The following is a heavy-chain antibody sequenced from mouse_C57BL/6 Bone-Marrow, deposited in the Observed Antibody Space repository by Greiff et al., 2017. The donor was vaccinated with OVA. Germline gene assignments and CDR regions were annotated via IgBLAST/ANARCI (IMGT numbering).Heavy chain of an antibody. CDR3: ARMTTVVATGDY. CDR1: GFTFSDYY. Sequence: EVNVVESEGGLVQPGSSMKLSCTASGFTFSDYYMAWVRQVPEKGLEWVANINYDGSSTYYLDTLKSRFIISRDNAKNILYLQMSSLKSEDTATYYCARMTTVVATGDYWGQGTTLTVSS. CDR2: INYDGSST. V-gene: IGHV5-16*01. J-gene: IGHJ2*01. D-gene: IGHD1-1*01.